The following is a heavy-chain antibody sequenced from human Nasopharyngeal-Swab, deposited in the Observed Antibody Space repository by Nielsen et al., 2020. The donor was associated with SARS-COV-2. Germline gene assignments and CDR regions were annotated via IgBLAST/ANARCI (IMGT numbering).Heavy chain of an antibody. CDR2: FDPEDGET. Sequence: ASVKVSCKVSGYTLTELSMHWVRQAPGKGLEWMGGFDPEDGETIYAQKFQGRVTMTEDTSTDTAYMELSSLRSEDTAVYYYATAFSYYGSGSPDYWGQGTLVTVSS. CDR3: ATAFSYYGSGSPDY. V-gene: IGHV1-24*01. D-gene: IGHD3-10*01. J-gene: IGHJ4*02. CDR1: GYTLTELS.